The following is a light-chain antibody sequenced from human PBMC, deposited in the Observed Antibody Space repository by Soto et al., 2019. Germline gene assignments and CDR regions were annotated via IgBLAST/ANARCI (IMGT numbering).Light chain of an antibody. Sequence: VMTQAPATLSVSPGERATLSCRASQTINNNVAWYQLKDGQVPRLVIYGASTRATDIPARFSGSGSGTEFTLTISSLQSEDFAVYYCQQRSNWFLTFGGGTKVEIK. V-gene: IGKV3-15*01. CDR3: QQRSNWFLT. CDR2: GAS. CDR1: QTINNN. J-gene: IGKJ4*01.